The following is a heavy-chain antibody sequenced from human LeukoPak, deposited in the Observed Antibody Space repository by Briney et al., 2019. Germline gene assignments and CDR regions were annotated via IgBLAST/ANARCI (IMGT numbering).Heavy chain of an antibody. V-gene: IGHV4-39*01. J-gene: IGHJ5*01. CDR3: LGMRGDLFDS. D-gene: IGHD3-10*01. Sequence: PSETLSPTCFVSGGSISSTSYCWGWIRQPPGKGLEWIGSISYSGSTYYNPSLKSRVTISLDTSKNQFSLNLSSVTAADTAVYYCLGMRGDLFDSWGQGTLVTVSS. CDR2: ISYSGST. CDR1: GGSISSTSYC.